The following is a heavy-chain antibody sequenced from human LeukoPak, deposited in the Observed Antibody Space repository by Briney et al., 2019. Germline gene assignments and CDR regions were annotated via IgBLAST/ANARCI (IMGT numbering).Heavy chain of an antibody. V-gene: IGHV3-23*01. D-gene: IGHD7-27*01. CDR2: ISVSGGST. J-gene: IGHJ4*02. Sequence: QPGGSLRLSCATSQFNFNNFGMTWVRQAPGKGLEWVSSISVSGGSTQYADSVQGRFTISRDNSKNTLYLQMNNLKADDTAVYYCARADWGSPLDYWGQGTLVTVSS. CDR3: ARADWGSPLDY. CDR1: QFNFNNFG.